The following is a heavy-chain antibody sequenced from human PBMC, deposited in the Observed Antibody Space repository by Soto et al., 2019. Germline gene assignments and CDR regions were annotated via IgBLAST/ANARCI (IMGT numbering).Heavy chain of an antibody. D-gene: IGHD6-19*01. CDR1: GFTFSSYA. Sequence: GGSLRLSCAASGFTFSSYAMHWVRQAPGKGLEWVAVISYDGSNKYYADSVKGRFTISRDNSKNTLYLQVNSLRAEDTAVYYCARAPGIAVAGTYIDYWGQGTLVTVSS. J-gene: IGHJ4*02. V-gene: IGHV3-30-3*01. CDR3: ARAPGIAVAGTYIDY. CDR2: ISYDGSNK.